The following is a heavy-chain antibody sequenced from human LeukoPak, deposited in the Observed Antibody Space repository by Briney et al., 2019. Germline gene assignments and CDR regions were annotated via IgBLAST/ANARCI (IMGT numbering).Heavy chain of an antibody. CDR3: AKDITMVVVISTPFDD. CDR2: ISGSGGGT. V-gene: IGHV3-23*01. CDR1: GLTFSRYS. Sequence: GGSLRLSCAAPGLTFSRYSMNWVRQAPGKGLEWVSGISGSGGGTYYADSVKGRFTISRDNSKNTLYLQVNSLRAEDTAVYYCAKDITMVVVISTPFDDWGQGALVIVVS. D-gene: IGHD3-22*01. J-gene: IGHJ4*02.